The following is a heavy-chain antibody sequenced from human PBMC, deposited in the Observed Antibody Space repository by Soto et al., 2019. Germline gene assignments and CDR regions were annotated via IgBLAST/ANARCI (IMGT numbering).Heavy chain of an antibody. V-gene: IGHV4-34*01. CDR1: GGSFSGYY. CDR2: INHSGST. Sequence: SETLSLTCAVYGGSFSGYYWSWIRQPPGKGLEWIGEINHSGSTNYNPSLKSRVTISVDTSKNQFSLKLSSVTAADTAVYYCARVLMITFGGVIVRRYGMDVWGQGTTVTVSS. D-gene: IGHD3-16*02. J-gene: IGHJ6*02. CDR3: ARVLMITFGGVIVRRYGMDV.